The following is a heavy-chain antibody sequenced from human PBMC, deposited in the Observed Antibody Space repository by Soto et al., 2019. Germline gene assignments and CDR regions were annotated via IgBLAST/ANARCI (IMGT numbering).Heavy chain of an antibody. D-gene: IGHD6-13*01. CDR2: IIPISDTT. V-gene: IGHV1-69*01. CDR3: ASSQGSSSSFEIYYYDNDGMDV. J-gene: IGHJ6*02. Sequence: QVQLVQSGAEVKKPGSSVKVSCKASGGTFSSYAISWVRQATEQELEWRGGIIPISDTTSYAQKFPGRVTITADESTSTAYMELSSPRSEDTAVYYCASSQGSSSSFEIYYYDNDGMDVWGQGNTVTVSS. CDR1: GGTFSSYA.